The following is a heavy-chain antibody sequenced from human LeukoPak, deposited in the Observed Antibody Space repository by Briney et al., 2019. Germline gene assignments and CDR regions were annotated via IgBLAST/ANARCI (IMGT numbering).Heavy chain of an antibody. J-gene: IGHJ4*02. CDR2: FDPEDGET. CDR3: ATVADCSSTSCYSLFD. CDR1: GYTLTELS. V-gene: IGHV1-24*01. Sequence: ASVKVSCKVSGYTLTELSMHWVRQAPGKGLEWMGGFDPEDGETIYAQKFQGRVTMTEDTSTDTAYMELSRLRSEDTAVYYCATVADCSSTSCYSLFDWGQGTLVTVSS. D-gene: IGHD2-2*01.